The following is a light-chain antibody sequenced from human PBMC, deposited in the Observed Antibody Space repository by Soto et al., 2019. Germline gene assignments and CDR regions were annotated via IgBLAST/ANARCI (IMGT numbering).Light chain of an antibody. CDR3: NSYTTGTTWV. J-gene: IGLJ3*02. Sequence: QSALTQPASVSGSPGQSITISCTGTTSDVGRYHYVSWHQQHPGKAPKLLIFDVSNRPSGVSDRFSGSKSGNTASLTISGLQAEDEADYYCNSYTTGTTWVFGEGTKVTVL. V-gene: IGLV2-14*01. CDR1: TSDVGRYHY. CDR2: DVS.